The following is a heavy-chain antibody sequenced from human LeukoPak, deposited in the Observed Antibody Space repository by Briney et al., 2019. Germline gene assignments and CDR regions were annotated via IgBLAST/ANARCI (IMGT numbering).Heavy chain of an antibody. CDR3: ASHLFYGSGSYFDY. J-gene: IGHJ4*02. Sequence: SETLSLTCTVSGASISSYYWSWIRQPPGKGLEWIGYIYYSGSTNYNPSLKSRVTISVDTSKNQFSLKLSSVTAADTAVYYCASHLFYGSGSYFDYWGQGTLVTVSS. CDR2: IYYSGST. V-gene: IGHV4-59*08. CDR1: GASISSYY. D-gene: IGHD3-10*01.